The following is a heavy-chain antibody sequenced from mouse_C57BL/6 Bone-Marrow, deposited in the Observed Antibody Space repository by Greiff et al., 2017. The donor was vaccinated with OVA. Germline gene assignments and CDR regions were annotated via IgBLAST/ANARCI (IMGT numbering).Heavy chain of an antibody. Sequence: VQLQQSGAELARPGASVKMSCKASGYTFTSYTMHWVKQRPGQGLEWIGYINPSSGYTKYNQKFKDKATLTADKSSSTAYMQLSSLTSEDSAVYYCAGFITTVVANWYFDVWGTGTTVTVSS. CDR3: AGFITTVVANWYFDV. CDR2: INPSSGYT. CDR1: GYTFTSYT. V-gene: IGHV1-4*01. D-gene: IGHD1-1*01. J-gene: IGHJ1*03.